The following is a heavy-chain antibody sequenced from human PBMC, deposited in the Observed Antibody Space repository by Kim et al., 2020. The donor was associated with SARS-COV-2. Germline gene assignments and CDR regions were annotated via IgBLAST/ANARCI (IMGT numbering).Heavy chain of an antibody. CDR2: INHSGST. CDR3: ARPITRIAARHYYYGMDV. J-gene: IGHJ6*02. D-gene: IGHD6-6*01. CDR1: GGSFSGYY. V-gene: IGHV4-34*01. Sequence: SETLSLTCAVYGGSFSGYYWSWIRQPPGKGLEWIGEINHSGSTNYNPSLKSRVTISVDTSKNQFSLKLSSVTAADTAVYYCARPITRIAARHYYYGMDVWGQGTTVTVSS.